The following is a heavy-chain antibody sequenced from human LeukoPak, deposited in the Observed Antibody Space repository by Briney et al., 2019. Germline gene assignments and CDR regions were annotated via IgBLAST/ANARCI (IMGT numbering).Heavy chain of an antibody. CDR2: INPNSGGT. CDR3: ARVRGPWGSSSWYFNQQTSSENWLDP. J-gene: IGHJ5*02. Sequence: ASVKVSCKASGYTFTGYYMHWVRQAPGQGLEWMGWINPNSGGTNYAQKFQGRVTMTRDTSISTAYMELSRLRSDDTAVYYCARVRGPWGSSSWYFNQQTSSENWLDPWGQGTLVTVSS. D-gene: IGHD6-13*01. CDR1: GYTFTGYY. V-gene: IGHV1-2*02.